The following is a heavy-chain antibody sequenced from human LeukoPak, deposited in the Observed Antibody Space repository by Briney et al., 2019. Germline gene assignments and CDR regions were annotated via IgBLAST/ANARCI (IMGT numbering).Heavy chain of an antibody. CDR2: IWYDGSNK. CDR1: GFTFSSYG. D-gene: IGHD2-15*01. Sequence: GRSPRLSCAASGFTFSSYGMHWVRQAPGKGREWVAVIWYDGSNKYYADSVKGRFTISRDNSKNTLYLQMNSLRAEDTAVYYCARDRVYCSGGSCAPYFDYWGQGTLVTVSS. V-gene: IGHV3-33*01. J-gene: IGHJ4*02. CDR3: ARDRVYCSGGSCAPYFDY.